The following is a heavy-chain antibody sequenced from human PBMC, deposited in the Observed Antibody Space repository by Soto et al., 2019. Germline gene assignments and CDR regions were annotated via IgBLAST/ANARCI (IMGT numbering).Heavy chain of an antibody. CDR2: LYSGGST. CDR3: ARDSSGYIDY. CDR1: GFTVSSSY. J-gene: IGHJ4*02. D-gene: IGHD3-22*01. V-gene: IGHV3-53*01. Sequence: TGGSLRLSCAASGFTVSSSYMSWVRQAPGKGLEWVSVLYSGGSTYYADSVKGRFTISRDNSKNTLYLQMNSLRAEDTAVYYCARDSSGYIDYWGQGTLVTVSS.